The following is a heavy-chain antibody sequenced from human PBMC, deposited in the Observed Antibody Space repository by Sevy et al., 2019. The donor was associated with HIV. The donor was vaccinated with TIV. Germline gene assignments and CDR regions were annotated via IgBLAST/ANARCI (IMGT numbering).Heavy chain of an antibody. V-gene: IGHV3-23*01. CDR3: AREGCTKPHDY. CDR2: LSFGCGEI. Sequence: GGSLRLSCAASGFTFSKYSMSWVRQLPGKGLEWVSTLSFGCGEINYADSVKGRFTISRDNSKSSVYLQMNNLRPEDTAVYYCAREGCTKPHDYWGQRTLVTDSS. J-gene: IGHJ4*02. CDR1: GFTFSKYS. D-gene: IGHD2-8*01.